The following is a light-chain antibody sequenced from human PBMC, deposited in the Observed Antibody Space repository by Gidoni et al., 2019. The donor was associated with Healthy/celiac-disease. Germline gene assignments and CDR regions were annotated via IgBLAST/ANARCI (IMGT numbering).Light chain of an antibody. J-gene: IGKJ1*01. CDR2: DAS. CDR3: QQRSHWPQT. CDR1: QSVSSY. V-gene: IGKV3-11*01. Sequence: EIVLTQSPATLSLSPGERATLSCRASQSVSSYLAWYQQKPGKAPRLLIYDASNRATGIPARFSGSGSGTDFTLTISRLEPEDFAVYYCQQRSHWPQTFGQGTKVEI.